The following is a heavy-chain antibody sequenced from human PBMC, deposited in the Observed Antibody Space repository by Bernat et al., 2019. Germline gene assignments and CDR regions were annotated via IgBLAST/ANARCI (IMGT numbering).Heavy chain of an antibody. D-gene: IGHD7-27*01. Sequence: QVQLQESGPGLVKPLQTLSLTCTVSGGSINSGVYHWSWIRQHPGKGLEWIGYIYYSGTTYYNPSLQSRVTISVDTSKNQFSLKLTSVTAADTAMYYCARAGEVGGWYFDLWGRGTLVTVSS. V-gene: IGHV4-31*03. J-gene: IGHJ2*01. CDR1: GGSINSGVYH. CDR3: ARAGEVGGWYFDL. CDR2: IYYSGTT.